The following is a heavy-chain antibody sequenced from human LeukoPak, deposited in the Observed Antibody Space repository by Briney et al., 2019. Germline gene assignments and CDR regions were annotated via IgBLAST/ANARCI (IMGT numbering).Heavy chain of an antibody. J-gene: IGHJ4*02. V-gene: IGHV4-39*01. D-gene: IGHD3-10*01. CDR1: GGPISSHY. Sequence: SETLSLTCTVSGGPISSHYWSWIRQPPGKGLEWIGSIYYSGNTYNNPSLKSRVTISVDTSKNQLSLKLTSVTAADTAVYYCARYVVYGSGKYYFDYWGQGTLVTVSS. CDR2: IYYSGNT. CDR3: ARYVVYGSGKYYFDY.